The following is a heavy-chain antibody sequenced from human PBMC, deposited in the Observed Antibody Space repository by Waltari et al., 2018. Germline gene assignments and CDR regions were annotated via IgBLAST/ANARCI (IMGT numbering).Heavy chain of an antibody. J-gene: IGHJ5*02. D-gene: IGHD4-17*01. CDR3: ARAVPSYGDYSRFDP. Sequence: QVQLQESGPGLVKPSETLSLTCTVSGGSIGSYYWSWIRQPPGKGLEWIGYIYYSGSTNYNPSLKSRVTISVDTSKNQFSLKLSSVTAADTAVYYCARAVPSYGDYSRFDPWGQGTLVTVSS. CDR1: GGSIGSYY. V-gene: IGHV4-59*01. CDR2: IYYSGST.